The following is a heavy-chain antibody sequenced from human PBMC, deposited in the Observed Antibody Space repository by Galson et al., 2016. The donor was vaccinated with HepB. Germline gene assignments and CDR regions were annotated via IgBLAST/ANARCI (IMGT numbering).Heavy chain of an antibody. V-gene: IGHV4-31*03. CDR2: IYHSGST. CDR1: GGSISSGGYY. J-gene: IGHJ5*02. D-gene: IGHD3-10*01. Sequence: TLSLTCTVSGGSISSGGYYWSWIRQQPGKGLEWIGYIYHSGSTYYNPSLKSRVSISVDTSKNQFSLKLNSVTAADTAVYYCARYEGSFGLGERFDPWGQGTLVTVSS. CDR3: ARYEGSFGLGERFDP.